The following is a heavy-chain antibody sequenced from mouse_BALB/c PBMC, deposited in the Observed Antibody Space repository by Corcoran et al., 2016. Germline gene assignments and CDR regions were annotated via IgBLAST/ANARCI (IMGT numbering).Heavy chain of an antibody. Sequence: QVTLKESGPGILQPSQTLSLTCSFSGFSLSTSGMGVSWIRQPSGKGLEWLAHIYWADDKRYNQSLKSRLTISKDTSSNQVFLKITSVDTADTATYYWARRGYYGSSYDWYFDVWGAGTTVTVSS. D-gene: IGHD1-1*01. CDR2: IYWADDK. CDR1: GFSLSTSGMG. J-gene: IGHJ1*01. V-gene: IGHV8-12*01. CDR3: ARRGYYGSSYDWYFDV.